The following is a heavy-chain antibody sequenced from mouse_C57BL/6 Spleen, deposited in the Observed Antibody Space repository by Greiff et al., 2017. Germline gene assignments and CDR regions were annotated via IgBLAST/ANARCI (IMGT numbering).Heavy chain of an antibody. V-gene: IGHV1-61*01. CDR3: ARRGLGPDY. CDR1: GYTFTSYW. Sequence: QVQLKQPGAELVRPGSSVKLSCKASGYTFTSYWMDWVKQRPGQGLEWIGNIYPSDSETHYNQKFKDKATLTVDKSSSTAYMQLSSLTSEDSAVYYCARRGLGPDYWGQGTTLTVSS. D-gene: IGHD3-1*01. J-gene: IGHJ2*01. CDR2: IYPSDSET.